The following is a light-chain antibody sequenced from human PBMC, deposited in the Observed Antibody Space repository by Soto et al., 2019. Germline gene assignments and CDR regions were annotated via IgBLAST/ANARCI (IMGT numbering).Light chain of an antibody. CDR1: NSDVGGYDY. CDR3: SSYTRSSTHVV. Sequence: QSVLTQPASVSGSPGQSITISCTGTNSDVGGYDYVSWYQQAPGKAPKLMIYEVTSRPSGVSNRFSGSKSGNTASLTISGLQAEDEADYYCSSYTRSSTHVVFGGGTKLTVL. J-gene: IGLJ2*01. V-gene: IGLV2-14*01. CDR2: EVT.